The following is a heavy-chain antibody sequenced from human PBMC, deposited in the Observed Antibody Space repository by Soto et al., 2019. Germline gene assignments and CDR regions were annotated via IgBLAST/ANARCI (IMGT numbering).Heavy chain of an antibody. CDR1: GVSLTTSGVG. Sequence: QITLRESGPALVQPTQTLTLTCTISGVSLTTSGVGVCWIRQPPGKALEWLALIYWDDDKRYSPSLKNRLTIPRDISKNQVVLTMTNMAPVDTATYSCSHRQRVVVVCAPFDQWGQGTVVTVSS. D-gene: IGHD2-15*01. V-gene: IGHV2-5*02. CDR3: SHRQRVVVVCAPFDQ. CDR2: IYWDDDK. J-gene: IGHJ4*02.